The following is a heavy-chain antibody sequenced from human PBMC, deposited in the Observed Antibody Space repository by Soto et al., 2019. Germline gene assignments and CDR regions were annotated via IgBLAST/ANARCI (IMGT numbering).Heavy chain of an antibody. CDR2: ISGSGGST. CDR1: GFTFSSYA. D-gene: IGHD2-2*01. J-gene: IGHJ3*02. CDR3: ARRGGSGYCSSTSCYAFDI. Sequence: GGSLRLSCAASGFTFSSYAMSWVRQAPGKGLEWVSAISGSGGSTYYADSVKGRFTISRDNSKNTRYLQMNSLRAEDTAVYYCARRGGSGYCSSTSCYAFDIWGQGTMVTVSS. V-gene: IGHV3-23*01.